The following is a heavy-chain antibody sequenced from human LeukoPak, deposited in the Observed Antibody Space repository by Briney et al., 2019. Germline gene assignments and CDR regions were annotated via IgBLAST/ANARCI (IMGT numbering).Heavy chain of an antibody. J-gene: IGHJ4*02. V-gene: IGHV3-30*04. CDR1: GFTFSSYA. CDR3: AKVRSGYDVVFDY. D-gene: IGHD5-12*01. Sequence: PGGSLRLSCAASGFTFSSYAMHWVRQAPGKGLEWVAVISYDGSNKYYADSVKGRFTISRDNSKNTLYLQMNSLRAEDTAVYYCAKVRSGYDVVFDYWGQGTLVTVSS. CDR2: ISYDGSNK.